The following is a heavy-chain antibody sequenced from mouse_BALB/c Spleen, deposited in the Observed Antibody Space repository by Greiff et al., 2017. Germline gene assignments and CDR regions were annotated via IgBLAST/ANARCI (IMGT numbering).Heavy chain of an antibody. Sequence: EVKVVESGGGLVQPGGSMKLSCVASGFTFSNYWMNWVRQSPEKGLEWVAEIRLKSNNYATHYAESVKGRFTISRDDSKSSVYLQMNNLRAEDTGIYYCTRYQSGAWFAYWGQGTLVTVSA. CDR3: TRYQSGAWFAY. D-gene: IGHD3-1*01. CDR2: IRLKSNNYAT. CDR1: GFTFSNYW. J-gene: IGHJ3*01. V-gene: IGHV6-6*02.